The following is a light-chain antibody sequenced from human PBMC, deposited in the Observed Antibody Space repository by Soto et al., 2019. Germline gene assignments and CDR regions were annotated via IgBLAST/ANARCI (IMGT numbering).Light chain of an antibody. J-gene: IGKJ3*01. CDR1: HSVNNNY. CDR3: QQYDAPPSFA. CDR2: AAS. Sequence: VLTQSPGTLSLSPGERATLSCRASHSVNNNYIAWYQQKPGQGPMLLIYAASNRGPGIPDRFSGSGSGTDFTLTISRLEAEDFAVYYCQQYDAPPSFAFGPGTQVDVK. V-gene: IGKV3-20*01.